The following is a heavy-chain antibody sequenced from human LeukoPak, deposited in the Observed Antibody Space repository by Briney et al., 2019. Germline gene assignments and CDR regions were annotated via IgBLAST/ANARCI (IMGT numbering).Heavy chain of an antibody. CDR2: ISGGGGST. Sequence: PRGSLRLSCAASGFTFTSYSMNWVRQAPGKGLEWVSTISGGGGSTYYADPVKGRFTISRDNSKNTLYLQVNSLRAEDTAVYYCAKGGKWDVTPFDYWGQGTLATVSS. CDR3: AKGGKWDVTPFDY. V-gene: IGHV3-23*01. CDR1: GFTFTSYS. D-gene: IGHD1-26*01. J-gene: IGHJ4*02.